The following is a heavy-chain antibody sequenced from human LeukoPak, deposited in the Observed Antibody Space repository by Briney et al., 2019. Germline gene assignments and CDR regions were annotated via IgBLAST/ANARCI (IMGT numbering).Heavy chain of an antibody. D-gene: IGHD1-14*01. CDR2: IYTSGST. Sequence: SETLSLTCTVSGGSISSYYWSWIRQPPGKGLEWIGYIYTSGSTNYNPSLKSRVTISVDTSKNQCCLKLSSGTAADTAVYYCARRKAESGYFDYWGQGTLVTVSS. CDR1: GGSISSYY. J-gene: IGHJ4*02. CDR3: ARRKAESGYFDY. V-gene: IGHV4-4*09.